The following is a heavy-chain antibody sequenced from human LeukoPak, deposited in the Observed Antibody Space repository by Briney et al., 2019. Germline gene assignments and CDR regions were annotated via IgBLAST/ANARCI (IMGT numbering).Heavy chain of an antibody. J-gene: IGHJ4*02. Sequence: SLETLSLTCTVSGASVSSGGYYWSWIRQPPGKGLEWIGYIYYSGSTNYNPSLKSRVTISVDTSKNQFSLKVNSVTAADTAIYYCARRGGSGRSFDYWGQGTLVTVSS. CDR2: IYYSGST. D-gene: IGHD3-10*01. CDR1: GASVSSGGYY. V-gene: IGHV4-61*08. CDR3: ARRGGSGRSFDY.